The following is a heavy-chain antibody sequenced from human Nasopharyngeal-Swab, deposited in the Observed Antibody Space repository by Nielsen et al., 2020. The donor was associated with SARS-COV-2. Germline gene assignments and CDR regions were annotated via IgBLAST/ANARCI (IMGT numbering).Heavy chain of an antibody. D-gene: IGHD3-3*01. V-gene: IGHV4-59*08. CDR3: ARHVSTTIFGVVIISYFDY. J-gene: IGHJ4*01. CDR1: GGSISSYY. Sequence: SETLSLTCTVYGGSISSYYWSWIRQPPGKGLEWIGYIYYSGSTHYNPSLKSRVTIAVDTSKNQFSLKLSSVTAADTAVYYCARHVSTTIFGVVIISYFDYWGHGTLFTVSS. CDR2: IYYSGST.